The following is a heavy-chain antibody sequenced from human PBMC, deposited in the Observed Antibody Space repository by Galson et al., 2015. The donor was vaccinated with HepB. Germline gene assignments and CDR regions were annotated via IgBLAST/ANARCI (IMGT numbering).Heavy chain of an antibody. CDR1: GFTFSDYY. CDR2: ISSSAIYT. Sequence: SLRLSCAASGFTFSDYYMSWIRQAPGKGLEWVSYISSSAIYTNYADSVKGQFTISRVNAKNSLHIQMNSLRAEDTAAYYCARVAASDYGDHAHFDYWGQGTLVTVSS. V-gene: IGHV3-11*06. CDR3: ARVAASDYGDHAHFDY. J-gene: IGHJ4*02. D-gene: IGHD4-17*01.